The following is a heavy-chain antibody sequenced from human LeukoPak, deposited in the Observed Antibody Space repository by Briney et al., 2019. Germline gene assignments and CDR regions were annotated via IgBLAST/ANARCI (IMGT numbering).Heavy chain of an antibody. CDR2: IYTSGST. J-gene: IGHJ5*02. CDR1: GGSISSYY. D-gene: IGHD5-12*01. CDR3: ARSSVDDPYNWFDP. V-gene: IGHV4-4*07. Sequence: SETLSLTCTVSGGSISSYYWSWIRQPAGKGLEWIGRIYTSGSTNYNPSLKSRVTISVDKSKNQFSLKLSSVTAADTAVYYCARSSVDDPYNWFDPWGQGTLVTVSS.